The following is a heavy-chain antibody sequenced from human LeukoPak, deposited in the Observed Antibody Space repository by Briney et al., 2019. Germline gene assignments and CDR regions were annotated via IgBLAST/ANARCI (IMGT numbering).Heavy chain of an antibody. CDR3: ARNEGTVTTEYFQH. Sequence: ASVEVSCKASGYTFTSYDINWVRQATGQGLEWMGWMNPNSGNTGYAQKFQGRVTMTRNTSISTAYMELSSLRSEDTALYYCARNEGTVTTEYFQHWGQGTLVTVSS. V-gene: IGHV1-8*01. J-gene: IGHJ1*01. CDR2: MNPNSGNT. D-gene: IGHD4-17*01. CDR1: GYTFTSYD.